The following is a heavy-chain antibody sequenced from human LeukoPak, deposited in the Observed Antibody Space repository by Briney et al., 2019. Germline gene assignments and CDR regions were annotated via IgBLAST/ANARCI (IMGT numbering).Heavy chain of an antibody. V-gene: IGHV4-34*01. Sequence: PSETLSLTCAVYGASFSGYYWSWIRQPPGKELEWIGELNHSGSTNYNPSLKSRVTISVDTSKNQFSLKLSSVTAADTAVYYCASPGSGSYYRNYYYGMDVWGKGTTVTVSS. J-gene: IGHJ6*04. D-gene: IGHD3-10*01. CDR1: GASFSGYY. CDR2: LNHSGST. CDR3: ASPGSGSYYRNYYYGMDV.